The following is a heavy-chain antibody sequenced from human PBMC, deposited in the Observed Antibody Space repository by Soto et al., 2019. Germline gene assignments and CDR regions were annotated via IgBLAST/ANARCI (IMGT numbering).Heavy chain of an antibody. V-gene: IGHV1-46*01. CDR2: INPNGGST. J-gene: IGHJ4*02. CDR1: GYTFIHYY. Sequence: QVQLVQSGAEVTKPGASVKISCKASGYTFIHYYIHWVRQAPGQGLEWMAIINPNGGSTNYAQKCQGRVTVTSDTSTTTVSMELNSLESDDTAVYFCARSLLQGDFWGQGTLVTVSS. D-gene: IGHD2-21*01. CDR3: ARSLLQGDF.